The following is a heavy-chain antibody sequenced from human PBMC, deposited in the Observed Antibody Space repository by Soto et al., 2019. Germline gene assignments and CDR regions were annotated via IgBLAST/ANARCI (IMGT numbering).Heavy chain of an antibody. J-gene: IGHJ4*02. D-gene: IGHD6-19*01. CDR1: GFTFSSYA. CDR3: AKYSSGWYHPFDY. V-gene: IGHV3-23*01. Sequence: EVQLLESGGGLVQPGGSLRLSCAASGFTFSSYAMSWVRQAPGKGLEWVSAISGSGGSTYYADSVKGRFTMSRDNSKNKLYLQMNSLRAEDTAVYYCAKYSSGWYHPFDYWGQGTLVTVSS. CDR2: ISGSGGST.